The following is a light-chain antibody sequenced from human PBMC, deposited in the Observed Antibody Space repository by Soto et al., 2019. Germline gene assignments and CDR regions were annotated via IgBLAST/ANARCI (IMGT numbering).Light chain of an antibody. CDR2: GAS. J-gene: IGKJ5*01. CDR3: QQYNDWPRIT. CDR1: QNISNY. Sequence: IVLTQSPSTLSFSPWKRSTLSFRASQNISNYLIWYQQKPGQAPRLLIYGASRATGIPARFSGSGSGTEFTLTISSLQSEDFAVYYCQQYNDWPRITFGQGTRLEIK. V-gene: IGKV3-15*01.